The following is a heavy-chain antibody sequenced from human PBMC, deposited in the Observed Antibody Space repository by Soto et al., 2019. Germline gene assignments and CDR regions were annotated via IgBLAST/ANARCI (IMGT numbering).Heavy chain of an antibody. CDR2: INHSGST. D-gene: IGHD2-15*01. J-gene: IGHJ1*01. CDR3: ARVPLGYCSGGSCYVAEYFQH. V-gene: IGHV4-34*01. Sequence: SETLSLTCAVYGGSFSGYYWSWIRQPPGKGLEWIGEINHSGSTNYNPSLKSRVTISVDTSKNQFSLKLSSVTAADTAVYYCARVPLGYCSGGSCYVAEYFQHWGQGTLVTVSS. CDR1: GGSFSGYY.